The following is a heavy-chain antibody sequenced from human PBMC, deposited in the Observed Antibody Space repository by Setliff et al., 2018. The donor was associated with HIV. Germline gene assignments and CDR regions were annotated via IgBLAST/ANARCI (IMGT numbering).Heavy chain of an antibody. CDR1: GGSFNSYY. Sequence: SETLSLTCTVSGGSFNSYYWSWIRQSPGEGLEWIGYIFYTESTNYTPSIKSTNYNPSLKSRLTISVDTSKSQFSLRLTSVTAADTAVYYCARAAYSGTYLWEPATDLWGRGTLVTVSS. V-gene: IGHV4-59*08. J-gene: IGHJ2*01. CDR3: ARAAYSGTYLWEPATDL. D-gene: IGHD1-26*01. CDR2: IFYTESTNYTPSIKST.